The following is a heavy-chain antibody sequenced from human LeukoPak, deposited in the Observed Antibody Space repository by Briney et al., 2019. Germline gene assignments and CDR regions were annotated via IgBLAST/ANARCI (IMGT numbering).Heavy chain of an antibody. CDR1: GFTFSSYS. Sequence: PGGSLRLSCAASGFTFSSYSMNWVRQAPGKGLEWVSYISSSSSTIYYADSVKGRFTISRDNAKNSLYLQMNSLRAEDTAVYYCARDVEYYDSSGYPYYFDYWGQGTLVTVSS. D-gene: IGHD3-22*01. J-gene: IGHJ4*02. V-gene: IGHV3-48*04. CDR3: ARDVEYYDSSGYPYYFDY. CDR2: ISSSSSTI.